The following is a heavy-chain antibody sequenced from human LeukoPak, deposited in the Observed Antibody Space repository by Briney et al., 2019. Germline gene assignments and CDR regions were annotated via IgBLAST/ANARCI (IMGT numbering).Heavy chain of an antibody. J-gene: IGHJ5*02. CDR2: ISSSSSYI. V-gene: IGHV3-21*01. Sequence: PGGSLRLSCAASGFTFSSYSMNWVRQAPGKGLEWVSSISSSSSYIYYADSVKGRFTISRDNAKNSLYLQMNSLRAEDTAVYYCAREYAAAGTPGNWFDPWGQGTLVTVSS. D-gene: IGHD6-13*01. CDR1: GFTFSSYS. CDR3: AREYAAAGTPGNWFDP.